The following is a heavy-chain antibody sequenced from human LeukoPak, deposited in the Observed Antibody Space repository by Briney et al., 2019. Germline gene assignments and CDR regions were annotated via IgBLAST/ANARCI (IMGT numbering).Heavy chain of an antibody. CDR1: GGSFSDYY. J-gene: IGHJ4*02. CDR3: ARGVYYFDY. V-gene: IGHV4-34*01. Sequence: SETLSLTCAVYGGSFSDYYWSWIRQPPGKGLEWIGEINHTGSTNYNPSLKSRVTISVDTSKNQLSLKLSSVTAADTAVYYCARGVYYFDYWGQGTLVTVSS. CDR2: INHTGST.